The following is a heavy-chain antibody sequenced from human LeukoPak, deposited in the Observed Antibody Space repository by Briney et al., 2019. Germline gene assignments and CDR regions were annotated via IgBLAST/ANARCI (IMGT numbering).Heavy chain of an antibody. CDR3: AKDGSYSYFDY. D-gene: IGHD1-26*01. J-gene: IGHJ4*02. Sequence: PGGSLRLSCAASGFSFITYGMYWVRQAPGKGLEWLAFIRNDGSNEYYADSVKGRFTISRDNSKNTLYLQMSGLRAEDTGVYYCAKDGSYSYFDYWGQGTLVTVSS. CDR1: GFSFITYG. CDR2: IRNDGSNE. V-gene: IGHV3-30*02.